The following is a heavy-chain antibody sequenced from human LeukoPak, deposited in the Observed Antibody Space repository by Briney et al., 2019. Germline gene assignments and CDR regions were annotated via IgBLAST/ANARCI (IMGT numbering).Heavy chain of an antibody. CDR2: IKQDGSEK. J-gene: IGHJ3*02. D-gene: IGHD5-24*01. CDR1: GFTFISYW. Sequence: GGALRLSCAASGFTFISYWMSWVRQAPGKGLEGVANIKQDGSEKYYVDSVKGRFTISRDNAKNSLYLQMNSLRAEDTAVYYCAREKMATIEDAFDIWGQGTMVTVSS. V-gene: IGHV3-7*01. CDR3: AREKMATIEDAFDI.